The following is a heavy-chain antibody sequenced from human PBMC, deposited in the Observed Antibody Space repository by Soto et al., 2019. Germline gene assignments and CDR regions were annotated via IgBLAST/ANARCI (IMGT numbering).Heavy chain of an antibody. Sequence: QVQLVQSGAEVKKPGSSVKVSCKASGGTFSRYAISWVRQAPGQGLEWMGGIIPMFGTANYAQKFKGRVTITADEPTRTAYMDLRSLRSEDTAVYYCARGWGYESSDYYYAYCGQGTLVTVSS. CDR2: IIPMFGTA. V-gene: IGHV1-69*01. CDR1: GGTFSRYA. CDR3: ARGWGYESSDYYYAY. J-gene: IGHJ4*02. D-gene: IGHD3-22*01.